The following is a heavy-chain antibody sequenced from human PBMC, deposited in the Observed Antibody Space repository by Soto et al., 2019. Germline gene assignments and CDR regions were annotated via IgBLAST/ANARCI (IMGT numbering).Heavy chain of an antibody. CDR1: GGSISSDHYH. CDR2: IHYSGSI. CDR3: AREDDGGDRDYYGLDV. Sequence: SDTLSLTCTVSGGSISSDHYHWTWIRQAPGKGLEWIGYIHYSGSIQFNPSLQSRVSMSVDTSKNLFSLRLSSVTAADTAVHFCAREDDGGDRDYYGLDVWGQGTTVTVSS. V-gene: IGHV4-30-4*02. D-gene: IGHD2-21*02. J-gene: IGHJ6*02.